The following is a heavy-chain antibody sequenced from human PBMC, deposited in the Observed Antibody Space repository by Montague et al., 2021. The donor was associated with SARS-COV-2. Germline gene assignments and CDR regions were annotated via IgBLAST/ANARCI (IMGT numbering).Heavy chain of an antibody. Sequence: SETLSLTCAVYGGSLSGYYWAWIRQTPGKGLEWIGEINHSGKTNYNPSLKSRLTISVDTSKKQFSLKLSSVTTADTAVYYCARGADYDFWSGYLRCKWFDPWGLGTPVTVSS. CDR1: GGSLSGYY. V-gene: IGHV4-34*01. CDR3: ARGADYDFWSGYLRCKWFDP. J-gene: IGHJ5*02. CDR2: INHSGKT. D-gene: IGHD3-3*01.